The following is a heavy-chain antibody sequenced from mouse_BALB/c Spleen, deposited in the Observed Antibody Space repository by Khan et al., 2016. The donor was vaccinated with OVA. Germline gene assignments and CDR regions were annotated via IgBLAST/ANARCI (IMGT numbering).Heavy chain of an antibody. J-gene: IGHJ3*01. D-gene: IGHD2-14*01. Sequence: VRLQQPGAELVRPGALVKLSCKASGFNIKDYYIHWVKQRPEQGLEWLGWIDPENGETVYDPKFQGTAIITADTSSNTAYLHLSSLTSEDTAVYYCARSGYSAWFAYWGQGSLVTVSS. V-gene: IGHV14-1*02. CDR1: GFNIKDYY. CDR3: ARSGYSAWFAY. CDR2: IDPENGET.